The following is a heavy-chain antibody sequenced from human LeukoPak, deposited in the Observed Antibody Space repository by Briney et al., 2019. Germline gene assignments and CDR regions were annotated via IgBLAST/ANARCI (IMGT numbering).Heavy chain of an antibody. J-gene: IGHJ4*02. V-gene: IGHV3-21*01. CDR3: AREGPTKYSFDY. CDR2: ISSSSSYI. CDR1: GFTFRSYS. D-gene: IGHD1-26*01. Sequence: GGSLGLYCECSGFTFRSYSMNWVLQAPGTGLESVSSISSSSSYIYYAASVKGRFTISRDNAKNSLYLQMNSLRAEDTAVYYCAREGPTKYSFDYWGQGTLVTVSS.